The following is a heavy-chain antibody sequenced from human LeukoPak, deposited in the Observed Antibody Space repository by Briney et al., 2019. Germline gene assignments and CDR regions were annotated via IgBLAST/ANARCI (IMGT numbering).Heavy chain of an antibody. CDR3: ARAGYSGYGAPGYYMDV. CDR2: ISSSSSYI. V-gene: IGHV3-21*01. D-gene: IGHD5-12*01. Sequence: GGSLRLSCAASGFTFSSYSMNWVRQAPGKGLEWVSSISSSSSYIYYADSVKGRFTISRDNAKNSRYLQMNSLRAEDTAVYYCARAGYSGYGAPGYYMDVWGKGTTVTVSS. J-gene: IGHJ6*03. CDR1: GFTFSSYS.